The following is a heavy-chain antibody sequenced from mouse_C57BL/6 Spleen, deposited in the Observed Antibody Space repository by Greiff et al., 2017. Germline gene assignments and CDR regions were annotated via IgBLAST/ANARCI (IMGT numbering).Heavy chain of an antibody. Sequence: VKLQESGAELVKPGASVKLSCKASGYTFTEYTIHWVKQRSGQGLEWIGWFYPGSGSIKYNEKFKDKATLTADKSSSTVYMELSRLTSEDSAVYFCARHEDGYYYGSSGTYWYFDVWGTGTTVTVSS. D-gene: IGHD1-1*01. CDR3: ARHEDGYYYGSSGTYWYFDV. CDR2: FYPGSGSI. CDR1: GYTFTEYT. V-gene: IGHV1-62-2*01. J-gene: IGHJ1*03.